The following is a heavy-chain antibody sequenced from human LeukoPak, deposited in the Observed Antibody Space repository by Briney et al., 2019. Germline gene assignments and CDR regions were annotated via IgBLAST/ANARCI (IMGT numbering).Heavy chain of an antibody. J-gene: IGHJ4*02. CDR3: ARVHNYDILTGYE. D-gene: IGHD3-9*01. CDR1: GYAFTSYD. CDR2: MNPNSGNT. V-gene: IGHV1-8*01. Sequence: ASVKVSCKASGYAFTSYDINWVRQATGQGLEWMGWMNPNSGNTGYAQKFQGRVTITTDESTSTAYMELSSLRSEDTAVYYCARVHNYDILTGYEWGQGTLVTVSS.